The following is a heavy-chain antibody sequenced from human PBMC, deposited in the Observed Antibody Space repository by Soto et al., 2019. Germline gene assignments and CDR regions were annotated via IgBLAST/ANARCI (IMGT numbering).Heavy chain of an antibody. CDR2: IYVTGAV. D-gene: IGHD2-21*01. CDR1: GAALNSGSYY. Sequence: SETLSLTCSVSGAALNSGSYYWSWIRQVPGKGLEWIGHIYVTGAVDYNPSLRDRITISQDTSERQFSLNLRLVTAADTAVYYCAGLRIATNNYKWFDPWGQGTLVTVSS. J-gene: IGHJ5*02. CDR3: AGLRIATNNYKWFDP. V-gene: IGHV4-31*03.